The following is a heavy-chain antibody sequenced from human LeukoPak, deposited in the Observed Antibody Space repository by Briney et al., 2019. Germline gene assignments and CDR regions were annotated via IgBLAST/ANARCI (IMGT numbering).Heavy chain of an antibody. CDR3: ARDLAWGGY. CDR1: GFTVSSNY. V-gene: IGHV3-7*01. J-gene: IGHJ4*02. D-gene: IGHD7-27*01. CDR2: IKQDGSEK. Sequence: GGSLRLSCAASGFTVSSNYMSWVRQAPGKGLGWVANIKQDGSEKYYVDSVKGRLTISRDNAKNSLYLQMNSLRAEDTAVYYCARDLAWGGYWGQGTLVTISS.